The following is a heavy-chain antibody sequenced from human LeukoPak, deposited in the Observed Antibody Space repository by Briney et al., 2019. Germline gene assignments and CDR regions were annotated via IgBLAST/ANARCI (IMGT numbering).Heavy chain of an antibody. CDR2: MYHSGNT. CDR3: ARDLGTAGRPNDN. J-gene: IGHJ4*02. Sequence: SETLSLTCLVSGGSISTNNWWSWVRQSPGKGLEWIGEMYHSGNTNYNPSLKSRVIISVDKSENQFSLKLTSVTAADTAVYFCARDLGTAGRPNDNWGQGILVTVSS. D-gene: IGHD2-21*02. CDR1: GGSISTNNW. V-gene: IGHV4-4*02.